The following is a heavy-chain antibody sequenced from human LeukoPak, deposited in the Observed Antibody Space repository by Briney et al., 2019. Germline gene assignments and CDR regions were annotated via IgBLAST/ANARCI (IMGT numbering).Heavy chain of an antibody. J-gene: IGHJ6*03. CDR1: GGSISSYY. V-gene: IGHV4-59*01. CDR3: AREPSGSRPIGYMDV. Sequence: SETLSLTCTVSGGSISSYYWSWIRQPPGKGLEWIGYIYYSGSTNYNPSLKSRVTISVGTSKNQCSLKLSSVTAADTAVYYCAREPSGSRPIGYMDVWGKGTTVTISS. CDR2: IYYSGST. D-gene: IGHD1-26*01.